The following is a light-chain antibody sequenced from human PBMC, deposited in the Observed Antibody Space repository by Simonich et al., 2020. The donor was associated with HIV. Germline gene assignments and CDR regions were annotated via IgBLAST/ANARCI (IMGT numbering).Light chain of an antibody. CDR3: QQYKSYPFT. Sequence: DIQMTQSPSSLSASVGDRITITCRASQHISSYLNWYQQKPGKAPKLLIYAASSLQSGVPSRFSGSGSGTDFTLTISSLQPEDFATYYCQQYKSYPFTFGPGTKVDIK. CDR1: QHISSY. V-gene: IGKV1-39*01. J-gene: IGKJ3*01. CDR2: AAS.